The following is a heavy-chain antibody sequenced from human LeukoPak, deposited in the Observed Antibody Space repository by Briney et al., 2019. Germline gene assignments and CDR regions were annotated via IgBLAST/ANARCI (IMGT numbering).Heavy chain of an antibody. CDR1: GGSIRNYY. CDR2: IYYSGST. V-gene: IGHV4-59*01. CDR3: ARGRDNHDSSGFFDY. D-gene: IGHD3-22*01. Sequence: WETLSLTCTVSGGSIRNYYWSWIRQPPGKGLEWFGYIYYSGSTNYNPSLKSRVTISVDTSKNQFSLKLSSVTAADTAVYYCARGRDNHDSSGFFDYWGQGTLVTVSS. J-gene: IGHJ4*02.